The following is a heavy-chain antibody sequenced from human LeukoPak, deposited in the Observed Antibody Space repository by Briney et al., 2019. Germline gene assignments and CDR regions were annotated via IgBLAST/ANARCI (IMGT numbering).Heavy chain of an antibody. CDR2: ISSSGSGDNT. D-gene: IGHD6-13*01. Sequence: GGSLRLSCAASGVTLSTYAMSWARQAPGKGLEWVSGISSSGSGDNTYYADSVKGRFTISRDSSKNTLFLHMNTLRAEDTAVYYCARATYSSSWYDPPDCWGQGTLVTVSS. CDR1: GVTLSTYA. V-gene: IGHV3-23*01. J-gene: IGHJ4*02. CDR3: ARATYSSSWYDPPDC.